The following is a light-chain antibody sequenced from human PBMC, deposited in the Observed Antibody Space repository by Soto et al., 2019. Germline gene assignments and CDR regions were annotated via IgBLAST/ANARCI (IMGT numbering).Light chain of an antibody. CDR1: RSVSTY. V-gene: IGKV1-39*01. J-gene: IGKJ2*01. CDR3: QQSYSTPYT. Sequence: DLQMTQSPSSLSASVGDRVTITCRTSRSVSTYLHWYQQRPGKAPKLLIYAASTLHSGVPSRFSGSGSGTDFTLTISSLQPEDFATYYCQQSYSTPYTFGQGTKLEIK. CDR2: AAS.